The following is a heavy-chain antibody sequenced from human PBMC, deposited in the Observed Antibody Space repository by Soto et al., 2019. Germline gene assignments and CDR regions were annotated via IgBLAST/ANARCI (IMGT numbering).Heavy chain of an antibody. CDR1: GGSISSGPYS. V-gene: IGHV4-39*01. J-gene: IGHJ6*02. CDR3: ARLGGYCSSTSCYGYYGMDV. D-gene: IGHD2-2*01. CDR2: FYYSGST. Sequence: SETPSLTCTVSGGSISSGPYSWGWILHPPGKGLEWIGTFYYSGSTNYNPSLESRVTISVDTSKNQFSLKVSSVTAADTAVYYCARLGGYCSSTSCYGYYGMDVWGQRTTVTVSS.